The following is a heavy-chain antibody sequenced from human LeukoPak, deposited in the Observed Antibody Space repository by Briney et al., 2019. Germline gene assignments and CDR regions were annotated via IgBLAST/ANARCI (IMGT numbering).Heavy chain of an antibody. J-gene: IGHJ4*02. CDR3: AKAKGVIYFDY. CDR1: GXTFSSYA. V-gene: IGHV3-23*01. CDR2: ISGSGGAT. Sequence: GGSLRLSCAASGXTFSSYAATWVRQAPGKGLVWVSAISGSGGATYYADYVKGRFTISRDNSKNTLYLQMNSLRAEDTAVYYCAKAKGVIYFDYWGQGTLVTVSS. D-gene: IGHD3-10*01.